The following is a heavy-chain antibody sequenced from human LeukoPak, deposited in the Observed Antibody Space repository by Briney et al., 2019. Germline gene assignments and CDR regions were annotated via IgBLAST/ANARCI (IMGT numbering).Heavy chain of an antibody. Sequence: SETLSLTCAVYGGSFSGYYWSWIRQPPGKGLEWIGYIYYSGSTNYNPSLKSRVTISVDTSKNQFSLKLNSVTAADTAVYYCARGFYYYESSGYSPFDYWGQGTLVTVSS. CDR1: GGSFSGYY. D-gene: IGHD3-22*01. CDR2: IYYSGST. J-gene: IGHJ4*02. CDR3: ARGFYYYESSGYSPFDY. V-gene: IGHV4-59*01.